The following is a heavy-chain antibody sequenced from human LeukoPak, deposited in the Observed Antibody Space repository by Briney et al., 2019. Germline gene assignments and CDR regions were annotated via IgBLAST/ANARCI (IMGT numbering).Heavy chain of an antibody. Sequence: SQTLSLTCAISGDSVSSNSAAWNWIKQSPSRGLEWLGRTYYRSKWYNDYAVSVKSRITINPDTSKNQFSLQLNSVTPEDTAVYYCARDRTGVYYDSSGYNWFDPWGQGTLVTVSS. D-gene: IGHD3-22*01. CDR3: ARDRTGVYYDSSGYNWFDP. V-gene: IGHV6-1*01. CDR2: TYYRSKWYN. CDR1: GDSVSSNSAA. J-gene: IGHJ5*02.